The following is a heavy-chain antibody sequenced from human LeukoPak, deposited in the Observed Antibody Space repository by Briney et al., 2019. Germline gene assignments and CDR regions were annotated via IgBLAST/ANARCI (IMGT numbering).Heavy chain of an antibody. CDR2: ISGSGGST. Sequence: GGSLRLSCAASGFTFSSYAMSWVRQAPGKGLEWVSAISGSGGSTYYADSVKGRFTISRDNSKNTLYLQMNSLRAEDTAVYYCAKALDGDGPPRRWTDIYWGQGTLVTVSS. D-gene: IGHD4-23*01. CDR3: AKALDGDGPPRRWTDIY. CDR1: GFTFSSYA. J-gene: IGHJ4*02. V-gene: IGHV3-23*01.